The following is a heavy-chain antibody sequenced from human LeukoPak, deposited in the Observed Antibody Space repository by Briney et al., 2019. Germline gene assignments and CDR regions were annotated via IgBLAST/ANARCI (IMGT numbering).Heavy chain of an antibody. Sequence: LPGRSLRLSWAAYGFTFISYARNLVRQAPGKGLEWLSYIASSSTVYYADSVKGRFTISRDNAKNSLYLQMNSLRDEDTAVYYCVRDHIFAFDYWGQGTLVTVSS. J-gene: IGHJ4*02. D-gene: IGHD2-21*01. CDR1: GFTFISYA. V-gene: IGHV3-48*02. CDR2: IASSSTV. CDR3: VRDHIFAFDY.